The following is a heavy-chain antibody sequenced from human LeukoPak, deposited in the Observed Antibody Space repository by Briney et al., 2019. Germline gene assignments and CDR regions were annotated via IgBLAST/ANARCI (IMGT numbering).Heavy chain of an antibody. CDR3: ARERGIAAAGTFSDY. D-gene: IGHD6-13*01. CDR1: GFTFDDYG. CDR2: INWNRGST. Sequence: PGGSLRLSCAASGFTFDDYGMSGVRHATGKGLVWVSGINWNRGSTGYTDSVKGRFTIPRDNAKNSLYLQMNSLRAEDTALYDCARERGIAAAGTFSDYWGQGTLVTVSS. J-gene: IGHJ4*02. V-gene: IGHV3-20*01.